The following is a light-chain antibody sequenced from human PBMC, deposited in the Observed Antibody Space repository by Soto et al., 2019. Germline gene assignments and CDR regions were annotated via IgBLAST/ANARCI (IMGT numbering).Light chain of an antibody. Sequence: EIVLTQSPGTLSLSPGERATLSCRASQSVSSNFLAWYQQKPGQAPRLLIYGASRRAPGIPDTFSGSGSGTDFTLTISRLEPEDFAVYYCQQYGSSSLSFGGGTKVDIK. CDR2: GAS. V-gene: IGKV3-20*01. CDR1: QSVSSNF. J-gene: IGKJ4*01. CDR3: QQYGSSSLS.